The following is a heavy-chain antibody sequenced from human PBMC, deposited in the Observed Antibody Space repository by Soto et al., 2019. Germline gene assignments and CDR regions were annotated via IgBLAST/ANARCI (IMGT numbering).Heavy chain of an antibody. CDR3: TKTPRSVDYDMDV. J-gene: IGHJ6*03. CDR1: GFTFSTYA. Sequence: EVQVLESGGGLVEPGGSLRLSCVGSGFTFSTYAMNWVRRAPGKGLEWVSGISGSGSDRYYADSVRGRFIISRDNSNNTLNLQMDSLRAEDTAIYYCTKTPRSVDYDMDVWGKGTTVTVAS. V-gene: IGHV3-23*01. CDR2: ISGSGSDR.